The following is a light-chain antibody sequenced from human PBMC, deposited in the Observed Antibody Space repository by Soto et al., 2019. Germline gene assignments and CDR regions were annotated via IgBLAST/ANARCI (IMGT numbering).Light chain of an antibody. CDR2: LNSDGSH. J-gene: IGLJ3*02. CDR1: SGHSSYA. Sequence: QPVLTQSPSASASLGASVKLTCTLSSGHSSYAIAWQQQQPEKGPRYLMKLNSDGSHNKGDGIPDRFSGSSSGAERYLTISRLQSEDEADYYCQTWGSDIVVFGGGTKLTVL. CDR3: QTWGSDIVV. V-gene: IGLV4-69*01.